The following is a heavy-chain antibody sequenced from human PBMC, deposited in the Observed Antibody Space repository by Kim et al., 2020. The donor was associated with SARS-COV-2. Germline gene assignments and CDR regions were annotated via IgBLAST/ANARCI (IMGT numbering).Heavy chain of an antibody. V-gene: IGHV3-23*01. CDR1: RFTFSTYA. J-gene: IGHJ6*02. Sequence: GGSLRLSCAASRFTFSTYAMSWVRQAPGRGLEWVSGISAYGGTTYYAASVKGRFSTSGDNSKNTLYLQINSLTAEDTAIYDSAKPKTTSCYSSMDFWGQG. D-gene: IGHD2-2*02. CDR2: ISAYGGTT. CDR3: AKPKTTSCYSSMDF.